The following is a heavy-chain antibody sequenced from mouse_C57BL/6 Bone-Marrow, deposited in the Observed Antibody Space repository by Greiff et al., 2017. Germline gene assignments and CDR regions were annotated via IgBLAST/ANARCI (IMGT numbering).Heavy chain of an antibody. CDR2: IYPGDGDT. Sequence: VKLVESGPELVKPGASVKISCKASGYAFSSSWMNWVKQRPGKGLEWIGRIYPGDGDTNYNGKFKGKATLTADKSSSTAYMQLSSLTSEDSAVYFCARERGYDYDVGYAMDYWGQGTSVTVSS. CDR1: GYAFSSSW. J-gene: IGHJ4*01. D-gene: IGHD2-4*01. V-gene: IGHV1-82*01. CDR3: ARERGYDYDVGYAMDY.